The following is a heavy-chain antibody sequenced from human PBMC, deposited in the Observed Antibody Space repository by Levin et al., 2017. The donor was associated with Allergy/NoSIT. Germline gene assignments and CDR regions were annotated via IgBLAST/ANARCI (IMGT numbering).Heavy chain of an antibody. J-gene: IGHJ4*02. CDR3: ARESSSSYYFDY. D-gene: IGHD6-6*01. V-gene: IGHV3-33*01. CDR2: IWYDGSNK. Sequence: GGSLRLSCAASGFTFSSYGMHWVRQAPGKGLEWVAVIWYDGSNKYYADSVKGRFTISRDNSKNTLYLQMNSLRAEDTAVYYCARESSSSYYFDYWGQGTLVTVSS. CDR1: GFTFSSYG.